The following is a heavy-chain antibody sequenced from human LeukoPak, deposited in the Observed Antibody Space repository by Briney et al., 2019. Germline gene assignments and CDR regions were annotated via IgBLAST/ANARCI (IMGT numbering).Heavy chain of an antibody. Sequence: SETLSLTCTVSGGSISSSSYYWGWIRQPPGKGLEWIGSIYYSGSTYYNPSLKSRVTISVDTSKNQFSLKLSSVTAADTAVYSCARGIAAAGPFDYWGQGTLVTVSS. CDR1: GGSISSSSYY. D-gene: IGHD6-13*01. J-gene: IGHJ4*02. V-gene: IGHV4-39*01. CDR2: IYYSGST. CDR3: ARGIAAAGPFDY.